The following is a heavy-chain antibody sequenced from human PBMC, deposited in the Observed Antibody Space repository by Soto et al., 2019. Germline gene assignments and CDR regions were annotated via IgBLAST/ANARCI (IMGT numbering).Heavy chain of an antibody. J-gene: IGHJ4*02. D-gene: IGHD6-6*01. CDR3: ARSTSIAARLFDY. V-gene: IGHV1-2*04. CDR1: GYTFTGYY. Sequence: ASVKVSGKASGYTFTGYYMHWVRQAPGQGLEWMGWINPNSGGTNYAQKFQGWVTMTRDTSISTAYMELSRLRSDDTAVYYCARSTSIAARLFDYWGQGTLVTVSS. CDR2: INPNSGGT.